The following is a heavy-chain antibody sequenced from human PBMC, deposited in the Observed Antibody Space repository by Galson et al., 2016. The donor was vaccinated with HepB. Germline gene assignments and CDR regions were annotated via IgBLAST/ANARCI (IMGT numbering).Heavy chain of an antibody. CDR3: ASSVRGSGSPPGGY. Sequence: SLRLSCAASGFTFSTYWMHWVRQAPGKGLVWVARINSDGSSTGLADSVKGRFTISRDNAKNTLYLHMKRLGAEDTAVYYCASSVRGSGSPPGGYWGQGILVTVSS. V-gene: IGHV3-74*01. CDR1: GFTFSTYW. D-gene: IGHD3-10*01. CDR2: INSDGSST. J-gene: IGHJ4*02.